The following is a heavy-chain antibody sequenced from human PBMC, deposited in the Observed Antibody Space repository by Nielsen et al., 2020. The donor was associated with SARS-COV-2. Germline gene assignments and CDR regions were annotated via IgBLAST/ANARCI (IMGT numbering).Heavy chain of an antibody. CDR3: AHIHYDPYYMDV. Sequence: ASVKVSCKASDNTFTSITWVRQAPGQGLEWMVRISTNNGNVKYAQNLQGRVTMTTDTSTSTVYMELKRLRSDDTAVYYCAHIHYDPYYMDVWGKGTTVTVSS. D-gene: IGHD4-17*01. CDR2: ISTNNGNV. CDR1: DNTFTS. J-gene: IGHJ6*03. V-gene: IGHV1-18*01.